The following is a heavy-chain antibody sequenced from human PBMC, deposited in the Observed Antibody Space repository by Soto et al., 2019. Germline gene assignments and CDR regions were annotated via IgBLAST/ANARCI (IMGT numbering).Heavy chain of an antibody. V-gene: IGHV1-2*02. CDR2: IIPNDGGT. CDR3: ARGAFYRSGNYRAGWFDP. D-gene: IGHD3-22*01. CDR1: GYSFTDHS. Sequence: QVQLVQSGAEVKKPGASVQISWKASGYSFTDHSIHWIRQAPGQGLEWMGWIIPNDGGTKYAQKFQDRINMTRDTSITTADLDLSRLRSDDTAVYYCARGAFYRSGNYRAGWFDPWGQGTLVTVSS. J-gene: IGHJ5*02.